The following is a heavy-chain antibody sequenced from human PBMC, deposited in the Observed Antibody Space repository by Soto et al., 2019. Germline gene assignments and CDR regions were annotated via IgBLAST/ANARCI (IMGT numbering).Heavy chain of an antibody. CDR1: GYTYPSYW. CDR2: SYPEDSDT. D-gene: IGHD3-10*01. Sequence: EVQLVQSGAEVKKPGESLKISCKGFGYTYPSYWIGWVRQMPGKGLEWMGISYPEDSDTRYSPSFQGQVTISADKSISTAYLQWSSLKASDTAMYYCARRILLWSVRDAFDIWGQGTMVTVSS. V-gene: IGHV5-51*03. J-gene: IGHJ3*02. CDR3: ARRILLWSVRDAFDI.